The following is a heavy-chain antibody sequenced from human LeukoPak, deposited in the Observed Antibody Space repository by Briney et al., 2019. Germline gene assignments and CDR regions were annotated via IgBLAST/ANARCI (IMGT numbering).Heavy chain of an antibody. J-gene: IGHJ6*03. D-gene: IGHD5-12*01. CDR2: ISGSGGST. Sequence: PGGSLRLSCAASGFTFSSYAMSWVRQAPGKGLEWVSAISGSGGSTYYADSVKGRFTISRDNSKNTLYLQMNSLRAEDTAVYYCARKTKDIVATMYYYYYYMDVWGKGTTVTVSS. CDR3: ARKTKDIVATMYYYYYYMDV. V-gene: IGHV3-23*01. CDR1: GFTFSSYA.